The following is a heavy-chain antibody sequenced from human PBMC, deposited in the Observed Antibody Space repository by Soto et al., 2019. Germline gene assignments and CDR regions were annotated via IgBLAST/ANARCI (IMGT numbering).Heavy chain of an antibody. CDR1: GFTFSSYA. CDR3: AKEDIVVVPAAMPGHYYYGMDV. CDR2: ISGNGGST. Sequence: GGSLRLSCAASGFTFSSYAMSWVRQAPGKGLEWVSAISGNGGSTYYADSVKGRFTNSRDNSKNTLYLQMNSLRAEDTAVYYCAKEDIVVVPAAMPGHYYYGMDVWGQGTTVTVSS. V-gene: IGHV3-23*01. J-gene: IGHJ6*02. D-gene: IGHD2-2*01.